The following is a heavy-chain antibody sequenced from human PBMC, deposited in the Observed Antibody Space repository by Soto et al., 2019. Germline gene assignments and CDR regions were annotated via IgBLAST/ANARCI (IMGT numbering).Heavy chain of an antibody. CDR3: TRRQLRDYIRWSFVP. Sequence: QVQLMQSGPEVKKTGASVKVSCKASGYTFTENQIHWLRRAPGQRLEWMGRIDPKSGDTTFAQTSQGRVTMIRDTSSNSVYMDLTRLTSDDTATYYCTRRQLRDYIRWSFVPLGQGTLVTVSS. CDR2: IDPKSGDT. D-gene: IGHD3-16*01. CDR1: GYTFTENQ. J-gene: IGHJ5*02. V-gene: IGHV1-2*02.